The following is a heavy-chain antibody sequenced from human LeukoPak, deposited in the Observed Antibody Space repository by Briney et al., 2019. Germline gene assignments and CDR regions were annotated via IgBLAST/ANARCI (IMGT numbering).Heavy chain of an antibody. D-gene: IGHD5-18*01. V-gene: IGHV4-39*07. CDR2: IYYSGST. J-gene: IGHJ4*02. CDR1: GGSISSSSYY. Sequence: SETLSLTCTVSGGSISSSSYYWGWIRQPPGKGLEWIGSIYYSGSTYYNPSLKSRVTISVDTSKNQFSLKLSSVTAADTAVYYCAREIYSYGAHDYWGQGTLVTVSS. CDR3: AREIYSYGAHDY.